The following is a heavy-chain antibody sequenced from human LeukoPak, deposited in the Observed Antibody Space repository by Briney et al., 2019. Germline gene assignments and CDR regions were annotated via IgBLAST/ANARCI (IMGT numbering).Heavy chain of an antibody. CDR3: ARGEVYDSSGYYLYGMDV. Sequence: GRSLRLSCAASGFTFSSYGMHWVRQAPGKGLEWVAVIWYDGSNKYYADSVKGRFATSRDNSKNTLYLQMNSLRAEDTAVYYCARGEVYDSSGYYLYGMDVWGQGTTVTVSS. CDR1: GFTFSSYG. J-gene: IGHJ6*02. D-gene: IGHD3-22*01. CDR2: IWYDGSNK. V-gene: IGHV3-33*01.